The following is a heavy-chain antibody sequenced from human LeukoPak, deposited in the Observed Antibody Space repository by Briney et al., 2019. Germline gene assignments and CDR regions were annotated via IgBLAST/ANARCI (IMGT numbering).Heavy chain of an antibody. V-gene: IGHV4-31*02. CDR3: ARDRYTVVSWYFDL. CDR1: GGSISSGGYY. CDR2: IYYSGST. D-gene: IGHD4-23*01. Sequence: KPSETLSLTCTVSGGSISSGGYYWSWFRQHPGKGLEWIGYIYYSGSTYYNPSLKSRVTMSVDTSKNQFSLKLSSVTAADTAVYYCARDRYTVVSWYFDLWGRGTLVTVSS. J-gene: IGHJ2*01.